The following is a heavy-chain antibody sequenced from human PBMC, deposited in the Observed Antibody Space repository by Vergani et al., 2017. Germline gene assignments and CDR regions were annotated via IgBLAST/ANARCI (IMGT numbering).Heavy chain of an antibody. CDR2: IKSQIDGGTT. CDR1: GFSFSNAW. J-gene: IGHJ4*02. Sequence: EVQLVESGGGLVKPGGSLRLSCAASGFSFSNAWMTWVRQGPGKGLEWVGRIKSQIDGGTTDYAAPVQGRFTISRYDSTNMLYLHMNSLKTEDTAVYYCTTLSPNWAHWWGQGTLVNVSS. CDR3: TTLSPNWAHW. D-gene: IGHD7-27*01. V-gene: IGHV3-15*01.